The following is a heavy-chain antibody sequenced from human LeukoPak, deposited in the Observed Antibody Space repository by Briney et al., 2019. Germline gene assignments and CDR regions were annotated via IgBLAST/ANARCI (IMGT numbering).Heavy chain of an antibody. CDR1: GGSISSGSYY. Sequence: SQTLSLTCTVSGGSISSGSYYWSWIRQPAGKGLEWIGRIYTSGSTNYNPPLKSRVTISVDTSKNQFSLKLSSVTAADTAVYYCARDIEVAGLFDYWGQGTLVTVSS. CDR3: ARDIEVAGLFDY. CDR2: IYTSGST. V-gene: IGHV4-61*02. J-gene: IGHJ4*02. D-gene: IGHD6-19*01.